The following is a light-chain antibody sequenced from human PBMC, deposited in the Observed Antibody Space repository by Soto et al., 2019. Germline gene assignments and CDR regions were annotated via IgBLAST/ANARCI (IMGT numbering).Light chain of an antibody. CDR1: QGISSW. CDR2: AAS. Sequence: DIQMTQSPSSVSASVGDRVTITCRARQGISSWLAWYQQNPGKAPKLLIYAASSLQSGVPARCRASGSGTDFTLTISSLQPDDFATYSCQQSNSFLTFGQGTRLEIQ. J-gene: IGKJ5*01. V-gene: IGKV1-12*01. CDR3: QQSNSFLT.